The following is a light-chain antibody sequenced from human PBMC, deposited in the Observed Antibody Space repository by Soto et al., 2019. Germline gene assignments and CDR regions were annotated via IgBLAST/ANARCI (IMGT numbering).Light chain of an antibody. V-gene: IGLV2-14*03. CDR2: DVR. Sequence: QSAPNQPAPGSGSPGQSITISCTGTNSDVGAYNYVSWYQQHPGKAPKLMIYDVRNRPSGVSHRFSGSKSDNTASLTISGLQAEDEADYYCSSYTGSSTLVVFGGGTKVTVL. CDR3: SSYTGSSTLVV. J-gene: IGLJ3*02. CDR1: NSDVGAYNY.